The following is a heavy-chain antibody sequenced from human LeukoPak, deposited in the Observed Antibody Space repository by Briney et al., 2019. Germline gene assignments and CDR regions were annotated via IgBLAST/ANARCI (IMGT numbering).Heavy chain of an antibody. V-gene: IGHV1-2*02. J-gene: IGHJ4*02. CDR3: ARRYCSGVSCYLDY. CDR2: INPNSGGT. CDR1: GYTXTDYY. Sequence: ASVKVSCKASGYTXTDYYIHGVRQAPGQGLEWMGWINPNSGGTNYAQKFQGRVTVTRDTSISTAYMELSRLRSDDTAVYYCARRYCSGVSCYLDYWGQGTLVTVSS. D-gene: IGHD2-15*01.